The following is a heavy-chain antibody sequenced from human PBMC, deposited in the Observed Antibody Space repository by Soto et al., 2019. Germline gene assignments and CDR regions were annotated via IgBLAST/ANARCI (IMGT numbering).Heavy chain of an antibody. CDR2: IYWDDDK. V-gene: IGHV2-5*02. CDR3: AHVTGIMITFGGVIGPFDY. Sequence: GSGPTLVNPTQTLTLTCSFSGFSLSTSGVGVGWIRQPPGKALEWLALIYWDDDKRYSPSLKSRLTITKDTSKNQVVLTMTNMDPVDTATYYCAHVTGIMITFGGVIGPFDYWGQGTLVTVSS. CDR1: GFSLSTSGVG. D-gene: IGHD3-16*02. J-gene: IGHJ4*02.